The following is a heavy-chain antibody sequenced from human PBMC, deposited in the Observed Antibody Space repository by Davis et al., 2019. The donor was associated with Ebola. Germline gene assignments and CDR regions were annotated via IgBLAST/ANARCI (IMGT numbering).Heavy chain of an antibody. CDR1: GFTFSSYG. J-gene: IGHJ3*02. V-gene: IGHV3-30*18. D-gene: IGHD2-2*01. CDR2: ISYDGSNK. Sequence: PGGSLRLSCAASGFTFSSYGMHWVRQAPGKGLEWVAVISYDGSNKYYADSVKGRFTISRDNSKNTLYLQMNSLRAEDTAVYYCAKSQLPYDAFDIWGQGTMVTVSS. CDR3: AKSQLPYDAFDI.